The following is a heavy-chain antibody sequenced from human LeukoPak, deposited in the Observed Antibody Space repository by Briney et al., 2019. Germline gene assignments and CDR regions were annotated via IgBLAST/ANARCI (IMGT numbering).Heavy chain of an antibody. CDR2: ITDGADT. J-gene: IGHJ4*02. V-gene: IGHV3-23*01. D-gene: IGHD1-1*01. CDR3: AKVDYWSPENYLDS. Sequence: GGSLRLSCAASGFPFGSYAMTWVRQAPGQGLESVSVITDGADTYYADSVKGRFTISRDNSQNTVHLQMDNLRADDTAVYYCAKVDYWSPENYLDSWGQGTLVTVSS. CDR1: GFPFGSYA.